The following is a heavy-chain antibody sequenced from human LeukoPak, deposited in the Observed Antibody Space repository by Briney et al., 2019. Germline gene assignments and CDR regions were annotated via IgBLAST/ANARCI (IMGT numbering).Heavy chain of an antibody. CDR2: VYYSGST. V-gene: IGHV4-59*01. CDR3: ASHRRSHGSEY. J-gene: IGHJ4*02. D-gene: IGHD3-10*01. Sequence: PSETLSLTCTVSGGSFEHYFWSWIRQPPGKGLEWIGYVYYSGSTDYSPSLKSRLTISADTSKNQFPLKLSSVTAADPAVYYCASHRRSHGSEYWGQGTLVTVSS. CDR1: GGSFEHYF.